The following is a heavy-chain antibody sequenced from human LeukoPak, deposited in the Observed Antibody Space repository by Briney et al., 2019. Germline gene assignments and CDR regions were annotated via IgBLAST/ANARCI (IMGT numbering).Heavy chain of an antibody. CDR1: GFTFSNAW. J-gene: IGHJ4*02. Sequence: GGSLRLSCAASGFTFSNAWMSWVRQAPGKGLEWVSAISGSGGSTYYADSVKGRFTISRDNSKNTLYLQMNSLRAEDTAVYYCARDSYSKGPYYFDYWGQGTLVTVSS. D-gene: IGHD4-11*01. CDR3: ARDSYSKGPYYFDY. V-gene: IGHV3-23*01. CDR2: ISGSGGST.